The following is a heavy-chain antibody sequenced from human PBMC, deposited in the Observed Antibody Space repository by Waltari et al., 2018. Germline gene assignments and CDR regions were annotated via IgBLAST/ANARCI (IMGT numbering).Heavy chain of an antibody. Sequence: QVQLQESGPGLVKPSQTLSLTCTVSCGSICRGGSYWCWTRQPPGKGLEWSGYPYYSGSTYYNPSLKIRVTISGDTAKNQFSLKLSSVTAAYTAVDYCARRSPLYDSSGYCECDAFDIWGQGTMVTVSS. CDR2: PYYSGST. V-gene: IGHV4-31*03. CDR1: CGSICRGGSY. CDR3: ARRSPLYDSSGYCECDAFDI. J-gene: IGHJ3*02. D-gene: IGHD3-22*01.